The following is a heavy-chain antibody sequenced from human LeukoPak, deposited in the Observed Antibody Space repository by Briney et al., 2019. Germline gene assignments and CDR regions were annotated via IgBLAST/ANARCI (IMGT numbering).Heavy chain of an antibody. D-gene: IGHD3-22*01. CDR2: ISGSGGST. J-gene: IGHJ3*02. CDR3: ARLPSYYYDSSGYRAFDI. Sequence: GGSLRLSCAASGFTFSSYAMSWVRQAPGKGLEWVSAISGSGGSTYYADSVKGRFTISRDNSKNTLYLQMNSPRAEDTAVYYCARLPSYYYDSSGYRAFDIWGQGTMVTVSS. CDR1: GFTFSSYA. V-gene: IGHV3-23*01.